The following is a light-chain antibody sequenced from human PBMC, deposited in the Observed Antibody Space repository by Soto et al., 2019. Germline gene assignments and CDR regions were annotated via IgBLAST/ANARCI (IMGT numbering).Light chain of an antibody. Sequence: QSALTQPPSASGTPGQRVTISCSESRSNIGSKTVYWYQHLPGTAPKLLIHSNNQRPSGVPDRFAGSKSGTSASLAIRGLQAEDEADYYCAARYDSLNGWVFGGGTKLTVL. CDR2: SNN. CDR3: AARYDSLNGWV. CDR1: RSNIGSKT. J-gene: IGLJ3*02. V-gene: IGLV1-44*01.